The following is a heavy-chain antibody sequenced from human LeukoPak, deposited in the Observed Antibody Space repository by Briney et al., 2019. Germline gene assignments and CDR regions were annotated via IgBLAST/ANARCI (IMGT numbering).Heavy chain of an antibody. Sequence: GGALRLSCAASGFTFSSYSMNWVRQAPGKGVEGVSSISSSSSYIYYADSVKGRFTITRDNSKNTLYLQMNSLRAEDTAVYYCAKDNAYYYADYWGQGTLVTVSS. CDR3: AKDNAYYYADY. CDR2: ISSSSSYI. V-gene: IGHV3-21*01. J-gene: IGHJ4*02. CDR1: GFTFSSYS. D-gene: IGHD3-10*01.